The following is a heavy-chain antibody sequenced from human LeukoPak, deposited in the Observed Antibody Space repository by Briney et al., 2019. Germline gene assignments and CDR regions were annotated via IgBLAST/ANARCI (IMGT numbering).Heavy chain of an antibody. Sequence: GRSLRLSCAASGFTFSSYGMHWVRQAPGKGLEWVAVIWYDGSNKYYADSVKGRFTISRDNSKNTLYLQMTSLRAEDTAVYYCARRGDCSSTSCLYSDYWGQGTLVTVSS. CDR1: GFTFSSYG. CDR2: IWYDGSNK. D-gene: IGHD2-2*01. J-gene: IGHJ4*02. V-gene: IGHV3-33*01. CDR3: ARRGDCSSTSCLYSDY.